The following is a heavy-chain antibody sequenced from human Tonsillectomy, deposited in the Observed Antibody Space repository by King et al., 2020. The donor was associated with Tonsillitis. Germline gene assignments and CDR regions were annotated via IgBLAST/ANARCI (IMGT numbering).Heavy chain of an antibody. V-gene: IGHV5-51*01. CDR1: GYSFTSYW. CDR2: IYPGDSDT. J-gene: IGHJ4*02. CDR3: ARTYYYDSSGYPFDY. D-gene: IGHD3-22*01. Sequence: QLVQSGAEVKKPGESLKISCKGSGYSFTSYWIGWVRQMPGKGLEWMGIIYPGDSDTRYSPSFQGQVTISADKSISTAYLQWSSLKASDTAIYYCARTYYYDSSGYPFDYWGQGTLVTVSS.